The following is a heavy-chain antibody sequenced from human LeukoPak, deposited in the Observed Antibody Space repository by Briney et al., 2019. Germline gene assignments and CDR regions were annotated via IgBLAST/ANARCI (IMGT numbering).Heavy chain of an antibody. D-gene: IGHD3-10*01. CDR3: ASRGGDYYGSGLRAFDI. J-gene: IGHJ3*02. CDR2: INHSGST. Sequence: SETLSLTCAVYGGTFSSYYWSWIRQPPGKGLEWIGEINHSGSTNYNPSLKSRVSISVDTSKYQFSLKLSSVAAADTAVYYCASRGGDYYGSGLRAFDIWGQGTMVTVSS. V-gene: IGHV4-34*01. CDR1: GGTFSSYY.